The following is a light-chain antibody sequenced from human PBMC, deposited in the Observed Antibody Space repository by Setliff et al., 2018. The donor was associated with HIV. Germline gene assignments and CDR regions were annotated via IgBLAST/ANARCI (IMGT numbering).Light chain of an antibody. Sequence: QSALAQPASVSGSPGQSITISCRGTSSDVGGYNYVSWYQQHPGKAPKLMIYDVSNRPSGVSNRFSGSKSGNTASLTISGLQAEDEADYFCSSYTSSSPYVFGSGTNVTVL. V-gene: IGLV2-14*03. CDR3: SSYTSSSPYV. J-gene: IGLJ1*01. CDR1: SSDVGGYNY. CDR2: DVS.